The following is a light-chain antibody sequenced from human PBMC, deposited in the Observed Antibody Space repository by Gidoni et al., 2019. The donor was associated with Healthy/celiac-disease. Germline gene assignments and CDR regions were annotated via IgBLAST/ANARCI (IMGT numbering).Light chain of an antibody. J-gene: IGKJ2*01. CDR3: QQYNNWPLYT. CDR2: GAS. CDR1: QSVSSN. V-gene: IGKV3-15*01. Sequence: ELVMTQSPATLSVSPGERATLSCRASQSVSSNLAWYQQKPGQAPRLLIYGASTRATGIPARFSGSGSGTEFTLTISSMQSEDFAVYYCQQYNNWPLYTFXQXTKLEIK.